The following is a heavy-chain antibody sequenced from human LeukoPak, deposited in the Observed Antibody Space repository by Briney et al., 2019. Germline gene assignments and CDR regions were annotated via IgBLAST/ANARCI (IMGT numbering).Heavy chain of an antibody. D-gene: IGHD3-3*01. Sequence: SSVKVSCKASGGTFSSYTISWVRQAPGQGLEWMGRIIPILGIANYAQKFQGRVTITADKSTSTAYMELSSLRSGDTAVYYCARAPYDFWTGYLYYFDYSGQGTLVTVSS. CDR2: IIPILGIA. V-gene: IGHV1-69*02. CDR3: ARAPYDFWTGYLYYFDY. CDR1: GGTFSSYT. J-gene: IGHJ4*02.